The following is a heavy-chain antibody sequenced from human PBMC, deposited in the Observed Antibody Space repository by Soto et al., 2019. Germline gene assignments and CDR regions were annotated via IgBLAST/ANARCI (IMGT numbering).Heavy chain of an antibody. J-gene: IGHJ6*02. Sequence: ASVKVSCKVSGYTLTELSMHWVRQAPGKGLEWMGGFDPEDGETIYAQKFQGRVTMTEDTSTDTAYMELSSLRSEDTAVYYCATVFWHTVTKHYYYYGMDVWGQGTTVTVSS. CDR2: FDPEDGET. CDR1: GYTLTELS. V-gene: IGHV1-24*01. D-gene: IGHD4-17*01. CDR3: ATVFWHTVTKHYYYYGMDV.